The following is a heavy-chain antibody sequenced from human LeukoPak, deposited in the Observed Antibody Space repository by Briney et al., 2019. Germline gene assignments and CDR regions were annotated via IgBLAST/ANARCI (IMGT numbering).Heavy chain of an antibody. V-gene: IGHV1-8*01. D-gene: IGHD3-22*01. CDR3: AATEPTYYDSSGYYQGD. CDR2: MNPNSGNT. J-gene: IGHJ4*02. Sequence: GASVKVSCEASGYTFTSYDINWVRQATGQGLEWMGWMNPNSGNTGYAQKFQGRVTMTRNTSISTAYMELSSLRSEDTAVYCCAATEPTYYDSSGYYQGDWGQGTLVTVSS. CDR1: GYTFTSYD.